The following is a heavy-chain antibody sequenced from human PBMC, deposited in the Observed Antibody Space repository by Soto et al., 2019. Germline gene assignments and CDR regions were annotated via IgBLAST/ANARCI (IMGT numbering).Heavy chain of an antibody. Sequence: QVQLQESGPGLVKPSGTLSLTCAVSGGSISRSNWWSWVRQPPGKGLEWIGEIYHSGSTNYNPSLKSRVPSSVDKPKNQFSLKLSSVTAAGTAVYYCASSLRWNWIDPWGQGTLVTVSS. CDR2: IYHSGST. D-gene: IGHD6-13*01. V-gene: IGHV4-4*02. CDR1: GGSISRSNW. J-gene: IGHJ5*02. CDR3: ASSLRWNWIDP.